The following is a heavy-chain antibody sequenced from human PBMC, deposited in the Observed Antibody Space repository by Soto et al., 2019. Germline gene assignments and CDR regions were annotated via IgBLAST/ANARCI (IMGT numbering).Heavy chain of an antibody. Sequence: ASVKVSCKASGYTFTHFYITWVRQAPGQGLEWMGAISPHNFNTHYAQKFRGRVTLTTENSTNTAYMDLRSLTSDDTAVYYCARDEGGYDILTGYYKAHHFDYWGQGVPVTVSS. V-gene: IGHV1-18*01. CDR1: GYTFTHFY. D-gene: IGHD3-9*01. J-gene: IGHJ4*02. CDR3: ARDEGGYDILTGYYKAHHFDY. CDR2: ISPHNFNT.